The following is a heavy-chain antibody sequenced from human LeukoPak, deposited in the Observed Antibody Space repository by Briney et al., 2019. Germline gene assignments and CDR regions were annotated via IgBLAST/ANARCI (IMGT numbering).Heavy chain of an antibody. CDR1: TYSIRNGYY. D-gene: IGHD1-26*01. CDR3: ARLSGYNYYYMDV. CDR2: IYHSGST. V-gene: IGHV4-38-2*01. Sequence: PSETLSLTCAVSTYSIRNGYYWGWIRQPPGKGLEWIGSIYHSGSTYYNPSPKSRLTISVDTSKNQFSLKLSSVTAADTAVYYCARLSGYNYYYMDVWGKGITVTVSS. J-gene: IGHJ6*03.